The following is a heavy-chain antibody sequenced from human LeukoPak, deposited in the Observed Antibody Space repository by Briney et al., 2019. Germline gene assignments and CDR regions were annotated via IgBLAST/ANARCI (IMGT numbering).Heavy chain of an antibody. D-gene: IGHD3-3*01. CDR1: GFTFSSYS. CDR3: ARGSIFGVVRYYFDY. J-gene: IGHJ4*02. Sequence: GGSLRLSCAASGFTFSSYSMNWVRQAPGKGLEWVSYISSSSSTIYYADSVKGRFTISRDDAKNSLYLQMNSLRDEDTAVYYCARGSIFGVVRYYFDYWGQGTLVTVSS. CDR2: ISSSSSTI. V-gene: IGHV3-48*02.